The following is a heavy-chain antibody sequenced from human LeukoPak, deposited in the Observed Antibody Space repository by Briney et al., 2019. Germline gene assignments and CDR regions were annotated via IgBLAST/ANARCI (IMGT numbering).Heavy chain of an antibody. Sequence: SETLSLTCTVSGGSISSGSYYWSWIRQPAGKGLEWIGRIYTSGSTNYNPSLKSRVTISVDTSKNQFSLKLSSVTAADTAVYYCARMWLVGGFDPWGQGTLVTVSS. D-gene: IGHD3-22*01. V-gene: IGHV4-61*02. CDR3: ARMWLVGGFDP. CDR2: IYTSGST. CDR1: GGSISSGSYY. J-gene: IGHJ5*02.